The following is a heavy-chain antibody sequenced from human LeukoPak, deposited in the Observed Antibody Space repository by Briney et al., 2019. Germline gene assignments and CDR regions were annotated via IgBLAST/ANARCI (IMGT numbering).Heavy chain of an antibody. D-gene: IGHD1-26*01. V-gene: IGHV4-34*01. Sequence: PSETLSLTCAVYGGSFSDYYWSWIRQPPGKGLEWIGEINPSGSTNYSPSLKSRVTISVDTSKNQFSLKLSSVTAADTAVYYCARDRSDQWELLPYYMDVWGKGTTVTVSS. CDR3: ARDRSDQWELLPYYMDV. CDR1: GGSFSDYY. J-gene: IGHJ6*03. CDR2: INPSGST.